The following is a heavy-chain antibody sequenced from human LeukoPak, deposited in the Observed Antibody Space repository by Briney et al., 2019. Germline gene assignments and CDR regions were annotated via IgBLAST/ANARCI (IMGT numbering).Heavy chain of an antibody. J-gene: IGHJ3*02. Sequence: SETLSLTCTVSGGSISSRFWSWIRQPPGKGLEWIAYIYYSGSTDYNPSLKSRVTISVDTSKNQFSLKLSSVTAADTAVYYCARQTMTTADAFDIWGQGTMVTVSS. CDR1: GGSISSRF. CDR3: ARQTMTTADAFDI. D-gene: IGHD4-17*01. CDR2: IYYSGST. V-gene: IGHV4-59*08.